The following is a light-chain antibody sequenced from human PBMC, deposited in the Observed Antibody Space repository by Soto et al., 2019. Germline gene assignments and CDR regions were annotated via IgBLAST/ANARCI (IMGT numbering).Light chain of an antibody. J-gene: IGKJ2*01. CDR3: QQYYDTPYT. CDR2: WAS. Sequence: DIVLTQSSDSLAVSLGERAAINCKSSQTVVYSTSSQSYLAWYQQKPGQPTKLLIYWASTRESGVPDRFIGSGSGTDFTLTINNLQAEDVAVYYCQQYYDTPYTFGQGTKLVMK. CDR1: QTVVYSTSSQSY. V-gene: IGKV4-1*01.